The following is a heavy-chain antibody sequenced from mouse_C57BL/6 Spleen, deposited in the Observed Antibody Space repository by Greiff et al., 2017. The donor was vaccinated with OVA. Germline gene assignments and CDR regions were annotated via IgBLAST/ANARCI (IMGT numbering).Heavy chain of an antibody. V-gene: IGHV1-59*01. CDR2: IDPSDSYT. D-gene: IGHD1-1*01. CDR1: GYTFTSYW. CDR3: ARLDYYGSSPWYFDV. Sequence: QVQLQQPGAELVRPGTSVKLSCKASGYTFTSYWMHWVKQRPGQGLEWIGVIDPSDSYTNYNQKFKGKATLTVDTSSSTAYMQLSSLTSEDSAVYYCARLDYYGSSPWYFDVWGTGTTVTVSS. J-gene: IGHJ1*03.